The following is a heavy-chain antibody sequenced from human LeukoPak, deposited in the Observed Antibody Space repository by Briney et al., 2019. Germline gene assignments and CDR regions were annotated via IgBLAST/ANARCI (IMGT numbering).Heavy chain of an antibody. CDR2: INHSGST. CDR1: GGSFSGYY. Sequence: NPSETLSLTCAVYGGSFSGYYWSWIRQPPGKGLEWIGEINHSGSTNYNPSLKSRVTISVDTSKNQFSLKLSSVTAADTAVYYCARGGGPRITMVRGVMGYWGQGTLATVSS. V-gene: IGHV4-34*01. D-gene: IGHD3-10*01. CDR3: ARGGGPRITMVRGVMGY. J-gene: IGHJ4*02.